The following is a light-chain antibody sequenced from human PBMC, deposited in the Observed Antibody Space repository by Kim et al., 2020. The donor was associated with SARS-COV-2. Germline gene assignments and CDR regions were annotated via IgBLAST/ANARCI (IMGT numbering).Light chain of an antibody. J-gene: IGLJ2*01. CDR1: SSDVGGYNH. V-gene: IGLV2-14*01. Sequence: QSALTQPASVSGSPGQSITISCTGTSSDVGGYNHVSWYQRHPGKAPKLMIYEVTNRPSGVSNRFSGSKSGNTASLTISGLQAEDEADYYCSSYTSSITVVFGGGTQLTVL. CDR3: SSYTSSITVV. CDR2: EVT.